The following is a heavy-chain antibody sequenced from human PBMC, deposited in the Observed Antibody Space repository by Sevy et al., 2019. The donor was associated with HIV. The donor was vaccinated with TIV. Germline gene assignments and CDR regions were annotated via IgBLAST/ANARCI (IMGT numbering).Heavy chain of an antibody. CDR2: IYYTGTT. CDR3: ARPMSERTYAMDV. J-gene: IGHJ6*02. Sequence: LSETLSLTCTVSGGSISSSSYYWAWVRQPPGKGLEWVGNIYYTGTTSYNSSLKSRVTISVDRSQNLFSLQLTSVTAADTALYFCARPMSERTYAMDVWGQGITVTVSS. V-gene: IGHV4-39*01. CDR1: GGSISSSSYY. D-gene: IGHD3-10*02.